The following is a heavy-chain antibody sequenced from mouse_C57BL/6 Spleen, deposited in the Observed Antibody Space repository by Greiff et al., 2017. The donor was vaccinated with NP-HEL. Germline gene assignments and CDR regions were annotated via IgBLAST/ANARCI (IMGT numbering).Heavy chain of an antibody. V-gene: IGHV5-6*01. J-gene: IGHJ2*01. CDR1: GFTFSSYG. Sequence: EVQRVESGGDLVKPGGSLKLSCAASGFTFSSYGMSWVRQTPDKRLEWVATISSGGSYTYYPDSVKGRFTISRDNAKNTLYLQMSSLKSEDTAMYYCARHSGTDYFDYWGQGTTLTVSS. D-gene: IGHD3-3*01. CDR3: ARHSGTDYFDY. CDR2: ISSGGSYT.